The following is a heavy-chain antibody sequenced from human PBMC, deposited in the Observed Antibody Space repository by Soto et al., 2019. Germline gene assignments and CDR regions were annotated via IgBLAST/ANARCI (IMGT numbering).Heavy chain of an antibody. Sequence: QVQLVQSGAEVKKPGASVKVSCKASGYAFTSYDINWVRQATGQGLEWMGWMNPNSGNTGYAQKFQGRVTMTRNTSISTAYMELSSRRSEDTAVYYCARVQYSSSWYARYYYYGMDVWGQGTTVTVSS. CDR1: GYAFTSYD. CDR2: MNPNSGNT. CDR3: ARVQYSSSWYARYYYYGMDV. V-gene: IGHV1-8*01. J-gene: IGHJ6*02. D-gene: IGHD6-13*01.